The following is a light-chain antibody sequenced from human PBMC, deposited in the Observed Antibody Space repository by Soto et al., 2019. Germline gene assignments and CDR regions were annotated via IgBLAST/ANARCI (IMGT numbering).Light chain of an antibody. CDR1: SSDVGGHKY. CDR2: EVS. Sequence: QSALTQPPSASGSLGSSITISCTGTSSDVGGHKYVSWYHHHPGKAPKLIIFEVSQRPSGVPHRFSGSKSGNTASLTVSGRLEEDDAAYYYSSSGANTNSVLFGGGTKLTVL. V-gene: IGLV2-8*01. J-gene: IGLJ3*02. CDR3: SSSGANTNSVL.